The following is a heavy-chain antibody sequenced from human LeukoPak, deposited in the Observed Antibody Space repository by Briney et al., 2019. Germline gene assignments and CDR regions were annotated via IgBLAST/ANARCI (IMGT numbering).Heavy chain of an antibody. Sequence: PGGSLRLSCAASGFTFSSYGMSWVRQAPGKGLEWVSVIGGSGTNTYYADSVKGRFTISRDNSKNTLYLQMNSLRAEDTAVYYCAKGISPVISLVYFDYWGQGTLVTVSS. V-gene: IGHV3-23*01. CDR2: IGGSGTNT. J-gene: IGHJ4*02. CDR1: GFTFSSYG. CDR3: AKGISPVISLVYFDY. D-gene: IGHD2-15*01.